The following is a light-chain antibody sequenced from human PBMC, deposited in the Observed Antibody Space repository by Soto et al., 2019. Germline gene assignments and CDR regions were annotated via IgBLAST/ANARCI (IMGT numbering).Light chain of an antibody. CDR3: SSYTSIYSYV. CDR1: SSDVGGYKS. Sequence: QSALTQPASVSGSPGQSIAISCTGTSSDVGGYKSVSWYQQDPGKAPKLLIYDVNNRSSGISDRFSRSKSGNTASLTISGLQAEDGADYYCSSYTSIYSYVFGTGTKVTVL. V-gene: IGLV2-14*01. J-gene: IGLJ1*01. CDR2: DVN.